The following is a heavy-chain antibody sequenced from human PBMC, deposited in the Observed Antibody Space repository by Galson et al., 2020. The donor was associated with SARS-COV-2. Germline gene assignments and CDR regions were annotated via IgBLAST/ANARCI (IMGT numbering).Heavy chain of an antibody. CDR2: ISGSGGGT. J-gene: IGHJ4*02. CDR1: GFTFSNYG. V-gene: IGHV3-23*01. Sequence: GGSLRLSCAASGFTFSNYGMNWVRQAPGKGLEWVSGISGSGGGTYYAGSVKGRFTISRDNSKTTLYLHMNFLRAEDTAVYYCAKGNYSGWGFFDDRGQGTLVTVSS. D-gene: IGHD6-19*01. CDR3: AKGNYSGWGFFDD.